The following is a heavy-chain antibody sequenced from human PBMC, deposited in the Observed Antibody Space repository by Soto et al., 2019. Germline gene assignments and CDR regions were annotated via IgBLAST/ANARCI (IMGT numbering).Heavy chain of an antibody. V-gene: IGHV3-21*06. Sequence: GSLRLSCAASGFTFTRYSMNWVRQAPGKGLEWVSSISSATNYIYYGDSMKGRFTISRDNAKNSLYLEMNSLRAEDTAVYYCARESEDLTSNFDYWGQGTLVTVSS. CDR2: ISSATNYI. CDR1: GFTFTRYS. CDR3: ARESEDLTSNFDY. J-gene: IGHJ4*02.